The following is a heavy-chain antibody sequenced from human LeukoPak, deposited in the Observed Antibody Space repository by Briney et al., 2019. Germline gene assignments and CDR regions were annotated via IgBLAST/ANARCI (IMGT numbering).Heavy chain of an antibody. Sequence: KPSETLSLTCAVYGGSFSGYYWSWIRQPPGKGLEWIGEINHSGSTNYNPSLKSRVTISVDTSKNQFSLKLSSVTAADTAVYYCARDRLYYDDSSVPARWFDPWGQGTLVTVSS. CDR1: GGSFSGYY. V-gene: IGHV4-34*01. CDR3: ARDRLYYDDSSVPARWFDP. CDR2: INHSGST. D-gene: IGHD3-22*01. J-gene: IGHJ5*02.